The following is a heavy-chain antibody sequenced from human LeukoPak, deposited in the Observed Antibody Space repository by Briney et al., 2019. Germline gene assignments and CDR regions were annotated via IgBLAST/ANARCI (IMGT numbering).Heavy chain of an antibody. CDR3: ARRGQLWSRRYDY. CDR2: INHSGST. CDR1: GYSISSGYY. Sequence: SETLSLTCTVSGYSISSGYYWGWIRQPPGKGLEWIGEINHSGSTNYNPSLKSRVTISVDTSKNQFSLKLSSVTAADTAVYYCARRGQLWSRRYDYWGQGTLVTVSS. J-gene: IGHJ4*02. D-gene: IGHD5-18*01. V-gene: IGHV4-38-2*02.